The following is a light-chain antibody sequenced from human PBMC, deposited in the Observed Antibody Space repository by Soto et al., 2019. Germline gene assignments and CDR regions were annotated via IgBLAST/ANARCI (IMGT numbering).Light chain of an antibody. Sequence: QSVLTQPPSVSAAPGQKVTISCSGSSSNIGGNSVSWYQQLPGTAPKLLIYDDNKRPSGIPDRFSGSKSGTSATLGITGFQTGDEADDYCGSWDSSLSAYVFGTGTKGTV. CDR2: DDN. J-gene: IGLJ1*01. CDR3: GSWDSSLSAYV. V-gene: IGLV1-51*01. CDR1: SSNIGGNS.